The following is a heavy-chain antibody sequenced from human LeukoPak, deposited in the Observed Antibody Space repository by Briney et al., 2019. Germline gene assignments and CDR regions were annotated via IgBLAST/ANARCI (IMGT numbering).Heavy chain of an antibody. J-gene: IGHJ4*02. CDR1: GFTFSRFP. CDR3: ASKWYCGGDCYYQIDY. V-gene: IGHV3-30*04. D-gene: IGHD2-21*02. CDR2: ISYDGSNK. Sequence: GGSLRLSCAASGFTFSRFPIHWVRQAPGKGLDWVAVISYDGSNKYYADSVKGRFTISRDNSMNTLYLQMNSLRTEDTAVYYCASKWYCGGDCYYQIDYWGQGTLVTVSS.